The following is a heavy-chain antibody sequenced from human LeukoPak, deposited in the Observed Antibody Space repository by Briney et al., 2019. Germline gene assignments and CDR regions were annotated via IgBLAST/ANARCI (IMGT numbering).Heavy chain of an antibody. V-gene: IGHV3-64D*06. J-gene: IGHJ4*02. CDR2: ISSNGGST. CDR1: GFTFSRYA. CDR3: VKITSSSGGDY. Sequence: GGSLRLSCAASGFTFSRYAMHWVRQAPGKGLESVSAISSNGGSTYYANSVKGRFTISRDNSKNTLYLQMSSLRAEDTAVYYCVKITSSSGGDYWGQGTLVTVSS. D-gene: IGHD6-19*01.